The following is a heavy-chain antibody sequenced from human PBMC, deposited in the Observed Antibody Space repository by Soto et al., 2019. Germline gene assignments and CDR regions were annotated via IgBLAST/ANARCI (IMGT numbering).Heavy chain of an antibody. Sequence: GGSLRLSCAASGFTFSSYSMNWVRQAPGKGLEWVSSISSSSSYIYYADSVKGRFTISRDNAKNSLYLQMNSLRAEDTAVYYCARGPRYSSGWNDYWGQGTLVTVSS. CDR1: GFTFSSYS. V-gene: IGHV3-21*01. J-gene: IGHJ4*02. CDR2: ISSSSSYI. D-gene: IGHD6-19*01. CDR3: ARGPRYSSGWNDY.